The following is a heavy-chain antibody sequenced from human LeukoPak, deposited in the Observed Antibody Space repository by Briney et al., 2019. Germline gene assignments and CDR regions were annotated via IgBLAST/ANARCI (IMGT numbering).Heavy chain of an antibody. J-gene: IGHJ4*02. D-gene: IGHD4-17*01. CDR3: ARALDYGDYPFDY. CDR2: IYQSGIT. Sequence: SETLSLTCAVSGGSVSSGHWWNWVRQPPGKGLEWIGEIYQSGITNYNPSLKSRVTISVDESKNQFSLNLSSVTAADTAVYYCARALDYGDYPFDYWGQGTLVTVSS. CDR1: GGSVSSGHW. V-gene: IGHV4-4*02.